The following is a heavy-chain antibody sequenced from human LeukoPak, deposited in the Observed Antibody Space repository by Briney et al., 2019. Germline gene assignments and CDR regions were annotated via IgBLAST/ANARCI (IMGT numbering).Heavy chain of an antibody. CDR2: VSGSGGST. J-gene: IGHJ4*02. Sequence: GGSLRLSCVVSGITLANYGMSWVRQAPGKGLEWVAGVSGSGGSTNYADSVKGRFTISRDNPKNTLYLQMNSLRAEDAAVYFCAKRGVVIRVILVGFHKEAYYFDSWGQGALVTVSS. D-gene: IGHD3-22*01. CDR1: GITLANYG. CDR3: AKRGVVIRVILVGFHKEAYYFDS. V-gene: IGHV3-23*01.